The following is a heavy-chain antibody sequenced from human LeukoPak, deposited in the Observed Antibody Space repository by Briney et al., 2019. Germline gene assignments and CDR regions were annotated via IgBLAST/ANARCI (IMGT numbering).Heavy chain of an antibody. CDR1: GFSLSNAW. Sequence: GGSLRLSCAASGFSLSNAWMSWVRQAPGKGLEWVGRIKTKTDGGTIEYAAPVTGRFTISRDDSKNTLYLQMNSLKTEDTAVYYCAWHYFDYWGQGTLVTVSS. D-gene: IGHD5-24*01. CDR2: IKTKTDGGTI. V-gene: IGHV3-15*01. CDR3: AWHYFDY. J-gene: IGHJ4*02.